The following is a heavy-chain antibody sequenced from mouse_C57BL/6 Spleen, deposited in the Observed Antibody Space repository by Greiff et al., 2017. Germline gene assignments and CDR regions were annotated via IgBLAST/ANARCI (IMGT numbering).Heavy chain of an antibody. D-gene: IGHD1-1*01. CDR1: GYAFSSYW. Sequence: VKLMESGAELVKPGASVKISCKASGYAFSSYWMNWVKQRPGKGLEWIGQIYPGDGDTNYNGKVKGKATLTADKSSSTAYMQLSSLTSEDSAVYFCARSGYYGSSPYAMDYWGQGTSVTVSS. V-gene: IGHV1-80*01. J-gene: IGHJ4*01. CDR3: ARSGYYGSSPYAMDY. CDR2: IYPGDGDT.